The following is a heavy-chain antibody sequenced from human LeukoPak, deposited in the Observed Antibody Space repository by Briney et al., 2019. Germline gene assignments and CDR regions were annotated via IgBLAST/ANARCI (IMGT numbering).Heavy chain of an antibody. D-gene: IGHD2-15*01. V-gene: IGHV3-7*01. Sequence: GGSLRLSCAASGFTFSSYWMSWVRQAPGKGLEWVANIDQHGSEKQYVDSVKGRFTISRDNTKNLVFLQMDNLRVEDTAVYYCAKAVVAADSFEYWGQGTQVIVSS. CDR3: AKAVVAADSFEY. CDR1: GFTFSSYW. J-gene: IGHJ4*02. CDR2: IDQHGSEK.